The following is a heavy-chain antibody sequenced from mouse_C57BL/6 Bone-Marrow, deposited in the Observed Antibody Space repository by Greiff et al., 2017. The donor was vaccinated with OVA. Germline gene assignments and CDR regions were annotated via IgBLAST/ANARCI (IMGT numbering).Heavy chain of an antibody. D-gene: IGHD1-1*01. V-gene: IGHV3-6*01. CDR2: ISYDGSN. J-gene: IGHJ3*01. Sequence: ESGPGLVKPSQSLSLTCSVTGYSITSGYYWNWIRQFPGNKLEWMGYISYDGSNNYNPSLKNRISITRDTSTNQFFLKLNSVTTEDTATYYCARATTVVAPGFAYWGQGTLVTVSA. CDR3: ARATTVVAPGFAY. CDR1: GYSITSGYY.